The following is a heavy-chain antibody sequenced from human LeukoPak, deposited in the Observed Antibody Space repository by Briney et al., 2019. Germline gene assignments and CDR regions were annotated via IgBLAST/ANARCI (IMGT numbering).Heavy chain of an antibody. CDR1: GFTFSSYS. Sequence: GGSLRLSCAASGFTFSSYSMNWVRQAPGKGLEWVSYISSSSSTIYYADSVKGRFTISRDNAKNSLYLQMNSLRAEDTAVYYCARWGGYYDFWSGYLWGQGTLVTVSS. CDR3: ARWGGYYDFWSGYL. J-gene: IGHJ4*02. CDR2: ISSSSSTI. V-gene: IGHV3-48*01. D-gene: IGHD3-3*01.